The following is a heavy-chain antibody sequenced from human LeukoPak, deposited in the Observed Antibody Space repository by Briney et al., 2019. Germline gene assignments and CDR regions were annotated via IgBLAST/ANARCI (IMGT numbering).Heavy chain of an antibody. CDR2: ISYDGSNK. Sequence: GGSLRLSCAASGFTFSSYAMHWVRQAPGKGLEWVAVISYDGSNKYYADSVKGRFTISRDNSKNTLYLQMNSLRAEDTAVYYCAKGPKGPASIAAHDYWGQGTLVTVSS. CDR3: AKGPKGPASIAAHDY. CDR1: GFTFSSYA. J-gene: IGHJ4*02. D-gene: IGHD6-6*01. V-gene: IGHV3-30-3*01.